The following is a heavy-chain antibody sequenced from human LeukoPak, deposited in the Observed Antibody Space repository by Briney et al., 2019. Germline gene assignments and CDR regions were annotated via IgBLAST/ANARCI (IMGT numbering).Heavy chain of an antibody. CDR2: IYTSGST. V-gene: IGHV4-4*07. J-gene: IGHJ6*03. CDR1: GGSISSYY. Sequence: SETLSLTCTVSGGSISSYYWSWIRQPAGKGLEWIGRIYTSGSTNYNPSLKSRVTMSVDTSKNQFSLKLSSVTAADTAVYYCARDGGIAAALWNMDVWGKGTTVTVSS. CDR3: ARDGGIAAALWNMDV. D-gene: IGHD6-13*01.